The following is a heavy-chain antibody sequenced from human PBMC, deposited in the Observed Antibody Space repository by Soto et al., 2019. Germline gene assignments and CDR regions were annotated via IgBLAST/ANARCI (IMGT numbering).Heavy chain of an antibody. CDR2: ISYDGSNK. CDR3: ARDNSIVGATGWFDP. Sequence: PGGSLRLSCASPGFTFSSYAMHWVRQAPGKGLEWVAVISYDGSNKYYADSVKGRFTISRDNSKNTLYLQMNSLRAEDTAVYYCARDNSIVGATGWFDPWGQGTLVTVSS. D-gene: IGHD1-26*01. V-gene: IGHV3-30-3*01. CDR1: GFTFSSYA. J-gene: IGHJ5*02.